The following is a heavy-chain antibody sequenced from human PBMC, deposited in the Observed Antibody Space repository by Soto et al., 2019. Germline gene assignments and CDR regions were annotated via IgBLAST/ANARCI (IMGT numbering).Heavy chain of an antibody. CDR2: IYPGDSDT. D-gene: IGHD3-3*01. CDR3: ARHPTYYDFWSGYHIPRDAFDI. Sequence: PGESLKISCKGSGYSFTSYWIGWVRQMPGKGLEWMVIIYPGDSDTRYSPSFQGQVTISADKSISTAYLQWSSLKASDTAMYYCARHPTYYDFWSGYHIPRDAFDIWGQGTMVTVSS. J-gene: IGHJ3*02. V-gene: IGHV5-51*01. CDR1: GYSFTSYW.